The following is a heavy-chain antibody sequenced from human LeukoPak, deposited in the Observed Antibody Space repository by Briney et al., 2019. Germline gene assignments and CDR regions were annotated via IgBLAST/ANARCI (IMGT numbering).Heavy chain of an antibody. Sequence: GGSLRLSCAASGFTFSTYGMNWVRQAPGKGLEWVAFIRYDGSNKYYADSVKGRFTISRDNSKNTLYLQMNSLRAEDTAVYYCAKDYTESYTVVVPAAPDYWGQGTLVTVSS. D-gene: IGHD2-2*01. CDR3: AKDYTESYTVVVPAAPDY. J-gene: IGHJ4*02. V-gene: IGHV3-30*02. CDR1: GFTFSTYG. CDR2: IRYDGSNK.